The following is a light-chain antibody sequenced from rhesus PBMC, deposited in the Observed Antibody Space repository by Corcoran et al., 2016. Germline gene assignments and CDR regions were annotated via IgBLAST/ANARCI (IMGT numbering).Light chain of an antibody. CDR3: QQYNSLPT. J-gene: IGKJ4*01. Sequence: DIQMTQSPSSLSASVGDRVTINCRASQGISSYLNWYTQKPGKAPKRLIFYSTRLERGVPTRFSGSGSGTEFTLTISSLQPEDFATYYCQQYNSLPTVGGGTKVEIK. CDR1: QGISSY. V-gene: IGKV1-32*01. CDR2: YST.